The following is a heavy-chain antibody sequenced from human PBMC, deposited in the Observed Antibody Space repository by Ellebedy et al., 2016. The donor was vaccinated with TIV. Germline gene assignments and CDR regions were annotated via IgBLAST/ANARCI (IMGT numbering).Heavy chain of an antibody. Sequence: AASVKVSCKVSGHTLTELAIHWVRQAPGKGLEWMGGFDPETGKAVSAQKFQGRVTVTEDTSIDTAYLELSSLRSDDTAVYHCTTINWHHFDFDHWGQGTLVTVSS. D-gene: IGHD1-14*01. CDR2: FDPETGKA. CDR1: GHTLTELA. V-gene: IGHV1-24*01. J-gene: IGHJ4*02. CDR3: TTINWHHFDFDH.